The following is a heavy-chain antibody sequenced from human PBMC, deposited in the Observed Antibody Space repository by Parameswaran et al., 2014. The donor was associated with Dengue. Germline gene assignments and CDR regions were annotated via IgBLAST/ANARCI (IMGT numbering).Heavy chain of an antibody. CDR2: IYGGGGNT. D-gene: IGHD2-2*01. CDR1: GFTFSNFA. V-gene: IGHV3-23*01. J-gene: IGHJ4*02. CDR3: AKRATVIPANYFDY. Sequence: QAGGSLRLSCAASGFTFSNFAMSWVRQAPGKGLEWVSTIYGGGGNTYYADSVKGRFTISRDNSKSTLYLQMNSLRAEDTAVYHCAKRATVIPANYFDYWDQGIMVTVSS.